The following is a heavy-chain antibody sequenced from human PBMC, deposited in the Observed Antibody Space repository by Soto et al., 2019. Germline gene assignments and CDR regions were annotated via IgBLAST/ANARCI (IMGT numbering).Heavy chain of an antibody. CDR2: ARNKANSYTT. D-gene: IGHD1-26*01. CDR3: ARFGPFSGRIKDAFDI. Sequence: PGGSLRLSCAASGFTFSDHHMDWVRQAPGKGLEWVGRARNKANSYTTAYAASVKGRFTISRDDSKNSLSLQMNSLKTEDTAVYYCARFGPFSGRIKDAFDIWGQGTMVTVSS. J-gene: IGHJ3*02. CDR1: GFTFSDHH. V-gene: IGHV3-72*01.